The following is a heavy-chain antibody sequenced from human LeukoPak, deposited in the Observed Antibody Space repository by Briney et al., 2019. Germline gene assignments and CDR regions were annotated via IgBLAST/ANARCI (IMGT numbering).Heavy chain of an antibody. D-gene: IGHD3-10*01. Sequence: ASVKVSCKASGYTFTGYYMHWVRQAPGQGLEWMGWINPNSGGTNYAQKFQGWVTMTRDTSISTAYMELSRLRSDDTAVYYCARAWPITMVRGVNLGPGDYGMDVWGQGTTVTVSS. J-gene: IGHJ6*02. CDR2: INPNSGGT. V-gene: IGHV1-2*04. CDR3: ARAWPITMVRGVNLGPGDYGMDV. CDR1: GYTFTGYY.